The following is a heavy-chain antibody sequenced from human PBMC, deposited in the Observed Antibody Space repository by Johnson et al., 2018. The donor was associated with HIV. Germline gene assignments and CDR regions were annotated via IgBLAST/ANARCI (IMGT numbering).Heavy chain of an antibody. J-gene: IGHJ3*02. D-gene: IGHD2-8*01. Sequence: QVQLVESGGGVVQSGGSLRLSCTASGFTFSNYGIHWVRQAPGKGLEWVAVISYDGSNKYYADSVKGRFTISTDNSKNTLYLQMNTLRAEDTAVYYCARGGVVQDGFDIRGLGTMVTVSS. CDR3: ARGGVVQDGFDI. CDR1: GFTFSNYG. CDR2: ISYDGSNK. V-gene: IGHV3-30*19.